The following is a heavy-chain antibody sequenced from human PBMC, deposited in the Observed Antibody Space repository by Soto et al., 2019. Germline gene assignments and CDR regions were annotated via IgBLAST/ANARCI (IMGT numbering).Heavy chain of an antibody. Sequence: GGSLRLSCAASGFTFSSYGMHWVRQAPGKGLEWVAVISYDGGNKYYADSVKGRFTISRDNSKNTLYLQMNSLRAEDTAVYYCAKDQAYYDFWSGYYSADYYYYGMDVWGQGTTVTVSS. CDR1: GFTFSSYG. V-gene: IGHV3-30*18. CDR3: AKDQAYYDFWSGYYSADYYYYGMDV. CDR2: ISYDGGNK. D-gene: IGHD3-3*01. J-gene: IGHJ6*02.